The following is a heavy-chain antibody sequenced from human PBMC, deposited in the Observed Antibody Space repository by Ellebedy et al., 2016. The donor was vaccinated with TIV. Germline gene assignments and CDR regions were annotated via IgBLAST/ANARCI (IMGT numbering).Heavy chain of an antibody. CDR2: VHHSGIS. CDR1: GGSISSYY. V-gene: IGHV4-59*01. Sequence: MPSETLSLTCTVSGGSISSYYWNWIRQPPGKGLEWIGDVHHSGISHIHPSLKSRVTLSLDTSKNQFSLDLSSVTAADTATYYCARDLGRYGMDVWGQGTTVTVSS. CDR3: ARDLGRYGMDV. J-gene: IGHJ6*02.